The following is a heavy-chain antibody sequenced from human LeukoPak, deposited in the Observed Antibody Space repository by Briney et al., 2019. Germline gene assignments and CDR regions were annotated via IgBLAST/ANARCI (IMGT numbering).Heavy chain of an antibody. CDR2: INTYNGNT. Sequence: PEASVKVSCKASGYNFDKFGIAWVRQAPGQGLEWMGWINTYNGNTKYAHQIQGRVTMTRDASTSTVYMELRSLRSDDTAVYFCARDTPQHLKRFDYWGQGTQVTVSS. V-gene: IGHV1-18*01. D-gene: IGHD6-13*01. CDR1: GYNFDKFG. J-gene: IGHJ4*02. CDR3: ARDTPQHLKRFDY.